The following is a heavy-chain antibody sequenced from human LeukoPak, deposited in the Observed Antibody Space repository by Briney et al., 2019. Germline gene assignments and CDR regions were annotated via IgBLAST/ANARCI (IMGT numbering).Heavy chain of an antibody. CDR3: ARVSVAAVYFDY. Sequence: ASETLSLTCTVSGGSISSYYWSWIRQPPGKGLEWIGYIYYSGSTNYNPSLKSRVTISVDTSKNQFSLKLSSVTAADTAVYYCARVSVAAVYFDYWGQGTLVTVSS. V-gene: IGHV4-59*12. CDR1: GGSISSYY. J-gene: IGHJ4*02. CDR2: IYYSGST. D-gene: IGHD6-19*01.